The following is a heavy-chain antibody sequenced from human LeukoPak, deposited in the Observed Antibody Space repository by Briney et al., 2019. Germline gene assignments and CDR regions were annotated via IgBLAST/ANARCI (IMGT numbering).Heavy chain of an antibody. V-gene: IGHV1-8*01. J-gene: IGHJ4*02. Sequence: ASVKVSCKASGYTFTSYDINWVRQATGQGLEWMGWMNPNSGNTGYAQKFQGRVTMTRNTSIGTAYMELSSLRSEDTAVYYCARSHDSSGYSFDYWGQGTLVTVSS. D-gene: IGHD3-22*01. CDR1: GYTFTSYD. CDR3: ARSHDSSGYSFDY. CDR2: MNPNSGNT.